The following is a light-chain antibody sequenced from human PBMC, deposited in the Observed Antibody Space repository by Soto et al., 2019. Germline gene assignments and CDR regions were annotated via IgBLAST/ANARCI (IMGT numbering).Light chain of an antibody. CDR2: KAS. CDR1: QSVSGW. V-gene: IGKV1-5*03. Sequence: IQMTQSPSTLSASVGDRVTITCRASQSVSGWLAWYQQKPGKAPNLLIYKASSLQSGVPSRFSGSGSGTEFTLTISSLQPDDSATYYCQKYNSAPQTFGQGTKVDI. J-gene: IGKJ1*01. CDR3: QKYNSAPQT.